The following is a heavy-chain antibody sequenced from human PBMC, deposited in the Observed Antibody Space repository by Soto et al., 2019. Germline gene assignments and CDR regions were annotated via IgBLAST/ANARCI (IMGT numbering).Heavy chain of an antibody. CDR3: TRGPPSWEMLVEFRGDY. Sequence: VKVSCKASGYTFSDYGISWVRQAPGQGLEWMGWISAYNGNINYAQRFRNRVAMTIDTSAHTAYLELRSLRSDDTAVFYCTRGPPSWEMLVEFRGDYWGQGTQVTVSS. D-gene: IGHD1-26*01. V-gene: IGHV1-18*04. CDR1: GYTFSDYG. CDR2: ISAYNGNI. J-gene: IGHJ4*02.